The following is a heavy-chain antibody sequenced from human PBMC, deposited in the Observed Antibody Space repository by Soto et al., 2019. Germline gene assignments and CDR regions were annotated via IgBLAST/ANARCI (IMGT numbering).Heavy chain of an antibody. CDR1: GGTFSSYA. V-gene: IGHV1-69*13. CDR2: IIPIFGTA. CDR3: ARSRGTVVTFYYFDY. D-gene: IGHD2-21*02. J-gene: IGHJ4*02. Sequence: SVKVSCKASGGTFSSYAISWVRQAPGQGLEWMGGIIPIFGTANYAQKFQGRVTITADESTSTAYMELSSLRSEDTAVYYCARSRGTVVTFYYFDYWGQGTLVTV.